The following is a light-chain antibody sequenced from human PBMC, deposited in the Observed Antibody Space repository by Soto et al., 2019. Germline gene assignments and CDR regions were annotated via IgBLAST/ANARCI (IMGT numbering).Light chain of an antibody. V-gene: IGKV3-15*01. CDR2: DVX. J-gene: IGKJ5*01. Sequence: EIVMTQSPATLSVSPGERATLSCRASQSVGGKLAWYQQKRGQSPRILIYDVXTRATGIQTRFSGSGSGKEFTLTISSLQSEDFAVYYCQQYNTSPPITFGHGTRPEI. CDR1: QSVGGK. CDR3: QQYNTSPPIT.